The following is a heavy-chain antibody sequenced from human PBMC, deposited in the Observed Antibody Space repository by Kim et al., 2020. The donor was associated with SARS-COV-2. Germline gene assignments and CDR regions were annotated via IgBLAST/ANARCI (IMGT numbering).Heavy chain of an antibody. CDR1: GYRFTNYW. CDR2: IYPGDSDT. J-gene: IGHJ4*02. CDR3: ARLAGDSSGHYAGFDF. Sequence: GESLKISCQGSGYRFTNYWIGWVRQMPGKGLEWMGIIYPGDSDTTYSPSFQGQVTMSADKSTAYMQWSSLKASDTAMYYCARLAGDSSGHYAGFDFWGQG. V-gene: IGHV5-51*01. D-gene: IGHD3-22*01.